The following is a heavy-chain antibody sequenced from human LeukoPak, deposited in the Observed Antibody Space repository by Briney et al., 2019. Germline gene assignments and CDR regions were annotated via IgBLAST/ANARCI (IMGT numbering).Heavy chain of an antibody. V-gene: IGHV4-59*08. CDR2: IYSNSGA. CDR3: ARHRDYYDS. Sequence: SDTLSLTCNVSGSSINNNFLTWMRQPPGQGLEWMGYIYSNSGANYNASLKNRVITSGNTSYNHMSLNLTSVTAAETALYFCARHRDYYDSWGHGTLVTVSS. D-gene: IGHD3-22*01. CDR1: GSSINNNF. J-gene: IGHJ4*01.